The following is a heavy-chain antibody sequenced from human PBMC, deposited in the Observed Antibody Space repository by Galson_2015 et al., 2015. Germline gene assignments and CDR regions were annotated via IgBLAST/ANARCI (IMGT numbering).Heavy chain of an antibody. CDR3: AHRRRYYGSGSYDWFNP. CDR2: IYWDDEK. Sequence: PALVKPTQTLTLTCTFSGFSLSTQTVGVGWIRQPPGKAPEWLGIIYWDDEKHYSPSLKSRLTITKDTSKNQVALTLTNMGPLDAGTYFCAHRRRYYGSGSYDWFNPWGQGMLVSVSS. V-gene: IGHV2-5*02. CDR1: GFSLSTQTVG. D-gene: IGHD3-10*01. J-gene: IGHJ5*02.